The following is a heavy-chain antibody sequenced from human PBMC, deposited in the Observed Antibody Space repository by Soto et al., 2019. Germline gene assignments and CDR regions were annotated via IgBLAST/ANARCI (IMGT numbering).Heavy chain of an antibody. CDR1: GLTFTNYA. Sequence: PRGSLRLSCAASGLTFTNYAIPWIRQAPGKGLECVSGISSTGGSTYYADSVKGRFTISRDNSKNTVYLQMSSLRGEDTAVYYCVTRKCSSTTCYQVDFWGQGALVTVSS. V-gene: IGHV3-64D*06. CDR2: ISSTGGST. D-gene: IGHD2-2*01. J-gene: IGHJ4*02. CDR3: VTRKCSSTTCYQVDF.